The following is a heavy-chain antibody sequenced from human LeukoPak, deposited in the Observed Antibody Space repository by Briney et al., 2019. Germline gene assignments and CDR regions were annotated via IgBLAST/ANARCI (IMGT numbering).Heavy chain of an antibody. D-gene: IGHD7-27*01. Sequence: PGGSLRLSCAASGFTFSNYGMHWVRQAPGKGLEWVAVIWFDGSNKYYVDSVKGRFTISRDNSKNTVYLQMDSLRAEDTAVYYCASGRTGDFISGDYYYGMDVWGQGTTVTVSS. CDR1: GFTFSNYG. CDR2: IWFDGSNK. J-gene: IGHJ6*02. V-gene: IGHV3-33*01. CDR3: ASGRTGDFISGDYYYGMDV.